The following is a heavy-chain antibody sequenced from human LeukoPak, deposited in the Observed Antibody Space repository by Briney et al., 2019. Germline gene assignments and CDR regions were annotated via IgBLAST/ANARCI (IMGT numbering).Heavy chain of an antibody. CDR1: GGSISSYY. Sequence: SETLSLTCSVSGGSISSYYWSWILQSPGKGLEFIGYIAASGTTKHNPSLKSRVTLSMDTSKNQFSLKLSSVTAADTAVYYCARRIAAADAFDIWGQGTMVTVSS. CDR2: IAASGTT. CDR3: ARRIAAADAFDI. J-gene: IGHJ3*02. V-gene: IGHV4-4*08. D-gene: IGHD6-13*01.